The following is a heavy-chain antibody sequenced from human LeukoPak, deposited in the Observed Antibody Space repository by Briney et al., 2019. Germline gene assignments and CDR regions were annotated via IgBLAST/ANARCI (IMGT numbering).Heavy chain of an antibody. V-gene: IGHV3-21*01. D-gene: IGHD3-22*01. CDR3: ARDDDSSGYYSLFDAFDI. CDR1: GFTFSGYS. J-gene: IGHJ3*02. CDR2: ISSSSSSYI. Sequence: GGSLRLSCAASGFTFSGYSMNWVRQAPGKGLEWVSSISSSSSSYIYYADSVKGRFTISRDNAKNSLYLQMNSLRAEDTAVYYCARDDDSSGYYSLFDAFDIWGQGTMVTVSS.